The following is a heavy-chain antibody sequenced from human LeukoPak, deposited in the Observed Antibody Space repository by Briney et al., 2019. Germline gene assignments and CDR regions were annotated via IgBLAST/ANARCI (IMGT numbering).Heavy chain of an antibody. CDR3: ARIPQRITMIVVVSARWFDP. V-gene: IGHV4-39*01. CDR1: GGSISSSSYY. Sequence: SETLSLTCTVSGGSISSSSYYWGWIRQPPGKGLEWIGSIYYRGSTYYNPSLKSRVTMSVDTSKNQFSLKLSSVTAADTAVYYCARIPQRITMIVVVSARWFDPWGQGTLVTVSS. CDR2: IYYRGST. D-gene: IGHD3-22*01. J-gene: IGHJ5*02.